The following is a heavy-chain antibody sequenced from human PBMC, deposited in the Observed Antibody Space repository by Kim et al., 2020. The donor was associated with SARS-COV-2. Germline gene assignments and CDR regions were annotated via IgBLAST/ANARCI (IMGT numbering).Heavy chain of an antibody. CDR2: ISGSDGST. D-gene: IGHD3-22*01. V-gene: IGHV3-23*01. J-gene: IGHJ1*01. CDR3: AKHFGSSGSEFQH. CDR1: GFTFSAYA. Sequence: GGSLRLSCAASGFTFSAYAMSWVRQAPGMGLEWVSGISGSDGSTYYADSVKGRFIISRDNSKNTLHLQMNSLRAEDTAVYYCAKHFGSSGSEFQHRGQGTLVTVSS.